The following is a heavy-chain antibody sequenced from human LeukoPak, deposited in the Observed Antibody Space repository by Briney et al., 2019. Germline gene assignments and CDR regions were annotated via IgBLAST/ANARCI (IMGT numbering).Heavy chain of an antibody. CDR2: IKHDGSEK. D-gene: IGHD6-25*01. CDR1: GFSFSNYW. J-gene: IGHJ4*02. Sequence: GGSLRLSCAASGFSFSNYWMTWVRQAPGKGLEWVANIKHDGSEKYYVDSVKGRFTISRDNAKNSLYLQMNSLRAEDTALYYCAGGGRRRDFDFWGQGTLVTVSS. V-gene: IGHV3-7*01. CDR3: AGGGRRRDFDF.